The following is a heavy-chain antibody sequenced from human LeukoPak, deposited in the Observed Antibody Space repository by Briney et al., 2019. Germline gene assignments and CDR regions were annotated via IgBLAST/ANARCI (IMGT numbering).Heavy chain of an antibody. CDR2: LYSDGNT. V-gene: IGHV3-53*01. D-gene: IGHD1-14*01. CDR1: GFTVITND. CDR3: ARGVEPLAANTLAY. Sequence: GGSLRLSCAASGFTVITNDMTWVRQAPGKALEWVSVLYSDGNTKYADSVQGRFTISRDNSKNTLYLEMNSLSSDDTAVYYCARGVEPLAANTLAYWGQGTLVTVSS. J-gene: IGHJ4*02.